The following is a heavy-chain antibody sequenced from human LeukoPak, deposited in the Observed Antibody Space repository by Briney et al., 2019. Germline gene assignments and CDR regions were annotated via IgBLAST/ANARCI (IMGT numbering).Heavy chain of an antibody. CDR2: IDPNNGDT. J-gene: IGHJ3*02. CDR1: AYTFTGYY. Sequence: ASVKVSCKASAYTFTGYYLHWVRQAPGQGLEWMGWIDPNNGDTKYAQKFQGRVTMTRDRSISTACMELSRLTSDDTAVYYCARRSRNGLDAFDIWGQGTMVTVSS. D-gene: IGHD1-14*01. CDR3: ARRSRNGLDAFDI. V-gene: IGHV1-2*02.